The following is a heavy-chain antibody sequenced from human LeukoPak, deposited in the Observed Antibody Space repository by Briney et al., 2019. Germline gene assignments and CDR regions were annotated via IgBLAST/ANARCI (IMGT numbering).Heavy chain of an antibody. Sequence: GASVKVSCKASGFTFTGYYMHWVRQAPGQGLEWMGWINPNSGGTNYAQKFQGRVTMTGDTSISTAYMELSRLRSDDTAVYYCASSLGYCSSTSCYSGFDAFDIWGQGTMVTVSS. D-gene: IGHD2-2*01. CDR2: INPNSGGT. J-gene: IGHJ3*02. CDR1: GFTFTGYY. V-gene: IGHV1-2*02. CDR3: ASSLGYCSSTSCYSGFDAFDI.